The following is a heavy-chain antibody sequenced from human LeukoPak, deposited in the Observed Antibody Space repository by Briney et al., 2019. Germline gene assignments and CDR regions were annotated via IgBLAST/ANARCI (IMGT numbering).Heavy chain of an antibody. V-gene: IGHV4-59*08. CDR1: GGSISSYY. CDR3: ARHSADYSYFDY. D-gene: IGHD3-10*01. J-gene: IGHJ4*02. CDR2: IYYSGST. Sequence: SETLSLTCTVSGGSISSYYWSWIRQPPGKGLEWIGYIYYSGSTNYNPSLKSRVTISVDTSKNQFSLKLSSVTAADTAVYYCARHSADYSYFDYWGQGTLVTVSS.